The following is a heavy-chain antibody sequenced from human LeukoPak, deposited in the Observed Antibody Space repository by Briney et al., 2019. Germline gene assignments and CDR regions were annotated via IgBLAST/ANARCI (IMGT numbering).Heavy chain of an antibody. D-gene: IGHD3-3*01. CDR3: AKDMERYYDFWSGYYNGFDP. CDR2: ISGDGGST. CDR1: GFTFDDYA. V-gene: IGHV3-43*02. J-gene: IGHJ5*02. Sequence: GGSLRLSCAASGFTFDDYAVHWVRQAPGKGLEWVSLISGDGGSTYYADSVKGRFTISRDNSKNSLYLQMNSLRTEDTALYYCAKDMERYYDFWSGYYNGFDPWGQGTLVTFSS.